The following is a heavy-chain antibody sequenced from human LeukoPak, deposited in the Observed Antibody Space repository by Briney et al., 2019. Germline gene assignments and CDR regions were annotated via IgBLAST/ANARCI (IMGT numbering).Heavy chain of an antibody. V-gene: IGHV3-7*01. Sequence: GGSLRLSCAASGFTFSTYWMTWVRQAPGKGLEWVANVKQDGSEEYYVDSVKGRFTISRDNAKNSLYLQMNSLRAEDTALYYCARDPYDGGGYAAFDIWGQGTIVTVYS. CDR1: GFTFSTYW. J-gene: IGHJ3*02. CDR2: VKQDGSEE. D-gene: IGHD3-22*01. CDR3: ARDPYDGGGYAAFDI.